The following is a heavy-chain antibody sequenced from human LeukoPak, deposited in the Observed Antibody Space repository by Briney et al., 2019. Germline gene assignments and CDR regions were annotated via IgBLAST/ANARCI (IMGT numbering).Heavy chain of an antibody. CDR3: ARWGSGYYNLDY. CDR1: SFTFSSYN. CDR2: IWYDGSNK. Sequence: PGGSLRLYCAASSFTFSSYNMNWVRQAPGKGLEWVAIIWYDGSNKYYADSVKGRFTISRDNSKNTLYLQMNSLRAEDTAVYYCARWGSGYYNLDYWGQGTLVTVSS. V-gene: IGHV3-33*08. D-gene: IGHD3-9*01. J-gene: IGHJ4*02.